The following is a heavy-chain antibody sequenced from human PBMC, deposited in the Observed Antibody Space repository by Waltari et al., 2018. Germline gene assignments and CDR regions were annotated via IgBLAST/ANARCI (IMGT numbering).Heavy chain of an antibody. CDR1: GFTFSSYS. CDR2: ISSSSSYI. J-gene: IGHJ4*02. CDR3: AREGKRAYGDYDY. Sequence: EVQLVESGGGLVKPGGSLRLSCAASGFTFSSYSMNWVRQAPGKGLGWVSSISSSSSYIYYADSVKGRFTISRDNAKNSLYLQMNSLRAEDTAVYYCAREGKRAYGDYDYWGQGTLVTVSS. D-gene: IGHD4-17*01. V-gene: IGHV3-21*01.